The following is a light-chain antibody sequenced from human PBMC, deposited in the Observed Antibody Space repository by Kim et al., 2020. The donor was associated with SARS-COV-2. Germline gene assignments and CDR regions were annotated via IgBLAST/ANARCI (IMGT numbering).Light chain of an antibody. V-gene: IGKV3-15*01. CDR1: QTITSN. Sequence: SVSPLESATLSCRASQTITSNFTWYQKNPGQAPRLLIHGAVTRATGVPARCSGSGFGTEFTLTISSLQSEDSAFYYCHQYNHWPYTFGQGTKLEIK. CDR3: HQYNHWPYT. CDR2: GAV. J-gene: IGKJ2*01.